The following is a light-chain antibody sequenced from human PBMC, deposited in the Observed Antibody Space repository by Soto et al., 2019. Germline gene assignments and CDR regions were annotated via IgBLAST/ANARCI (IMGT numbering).Light chain of an antibody. CDR3: QQYNSYRRT. J-gene: IGKJ1*01. Sequence: DIQMTQSPSTLSASVGDRVTITCRASQSISSWLAWYQQKPGKAPKLLIYKASSLESGVPSRFSGSGSGTEFTLTISSLQSDDFATYYCQQYNSYRRTFGQGNKVEIK. V-gene: IGKV1-5*03. CDR1: QSISSW. CDR2: KAS.